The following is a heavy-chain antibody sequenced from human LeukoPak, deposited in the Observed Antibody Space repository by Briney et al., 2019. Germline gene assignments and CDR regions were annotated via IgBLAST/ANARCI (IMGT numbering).Heavy chain of an antibody. Sequence: GGSLRLSCAASGFTFSSYGMHWVRQAPGKGLEWVAVISYDGSNKYYTDSVKGRFTISRDNSKNTLYLQMNSLRAEDTAVYYCAKDLGYSSSWLYAFDIWGQGTMVTVSS. CDR1: GFTFSSYG. J-gene: IGHJ3*02. V-gene: IGHV3-30*18. CDR3: AKDLGYSSSWLYAFDI. D-gene: IGHD6-13*01. CDR2: ISYDGSNK.